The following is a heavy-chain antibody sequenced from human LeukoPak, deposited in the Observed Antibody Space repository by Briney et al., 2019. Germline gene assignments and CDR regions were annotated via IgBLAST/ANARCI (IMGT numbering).Heavy chain of an antibody. Sequence: GGSLRLSCAASGLTFSSYGMHWVRQVPGKGLEWVAFIRYDGSNKYYADSVKGRFTISRDNSKNTLYLQMNSLRAEDTAVYYCAKVRWEHTKEYYFDYWGQGTLVTVSS. CDR2: IRYDGSNK. J-gene: IGHJ4*02. CDR3: AKVRWEHTKEYYFDY. V-gene: IGHV3-30*02. CDR1: GLTFSSYG. D-gene: IGHD1-26*01.